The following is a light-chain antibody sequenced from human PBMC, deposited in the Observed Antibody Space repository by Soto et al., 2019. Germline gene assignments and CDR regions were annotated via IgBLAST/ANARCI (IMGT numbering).Light chain of an antibody. Sequence: CVLTRAGSVSGSPGEAGTISCTGTSSDVGGYNLVSWYQQHPGKAPKLMIYDVSKRPSGVPDRFSGSKSGNTASLTISGLQAEDEADYYCYSYAASYAFYAVGTGTKVTVL. CDR2: DVS. CDR1: SSDVGGYNL. J-gene: IGLJ1*01. CDR3: YSYAASYAFYA. V-gene: IGLV2-11*01.